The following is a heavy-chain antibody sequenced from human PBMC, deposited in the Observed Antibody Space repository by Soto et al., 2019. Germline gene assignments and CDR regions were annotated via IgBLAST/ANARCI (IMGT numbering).Heavy chain of an antibody. CDR1: GFTFSSYA. CDR3: ARDLWELTLMYYFDY. Sequence: PGGSLRLSCSASGFTFSSYAMHWVRQAPGKGLEWVAVISYDGSNKYYADSVKGRFTISRDNSKNTLYLQMNSLRAEDTAVYYCARDLWELTLMYYFDYWGQGTLVTVSS. J-gene: IGHJ4*02. V-gene: IGHV3-30-3*01. D-gene: IGHD1-26*01. CDR2: ISYDGSNK.